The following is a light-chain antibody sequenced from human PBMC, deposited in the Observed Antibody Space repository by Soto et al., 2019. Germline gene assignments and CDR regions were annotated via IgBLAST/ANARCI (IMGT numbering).Light chain of an antibody. CDR3: QHYNDWPRT. J-gene: IGKJ5*01. Sequence: EIVMTQSPATLSVSPGERATLSCWASQSVSSNLAWYQQKPGQAPRLPIYDVSTRATGIPTRFSGSGSGTEFTLTISSLQSDDFATYYCQHYNDWPRTFGQGTRLEIK. CDR2: DVS. CDR1: QSVSSN. V-gene: IGKV3D-15*01.